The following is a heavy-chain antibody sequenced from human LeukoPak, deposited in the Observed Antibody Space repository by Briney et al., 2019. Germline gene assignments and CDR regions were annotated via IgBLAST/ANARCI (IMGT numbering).Heavy chain of an antibody. CDR3: ARVKYDFWSGYSFQH. V-gene: IGHV3-74*01. Sequence: PGGSLRLSCAASGFTFSSYRMHWVRQAPGKGLVWVSRINSDGSSTSYADSVKGRFTISRDNAKNTLYLQMNSLRAEDTAVYYCARVKYDFWSGYSFQHWGQGTLVTVSS. CDR2: INSDGSST. D-gene: IGHD3-3*01. CDR1: GFTFSSYR. J-gene: IGHJ1*01.